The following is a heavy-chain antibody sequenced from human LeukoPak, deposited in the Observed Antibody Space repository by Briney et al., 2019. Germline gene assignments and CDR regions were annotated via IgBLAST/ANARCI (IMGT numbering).Heavy chain of an antibody. J-gene: IGHJ3*02. CDR1: GFTFSRYT. V-gene: IGHV3-48*04. CDR3: ARPAAAVRGGAFDI. D-gene: IGHD6-13*01. CDR2: ISSSGSTI. Sequence: GGSLRLSCAASGFTFSRYTMNWVRQAPGKGLEWVSDISSSGSTISYADSVKGRLTISRDNAKNSLYLQMNSLRAEDTAVYYCARPAAAVRGGAFDIWGQGTMVTVSS.